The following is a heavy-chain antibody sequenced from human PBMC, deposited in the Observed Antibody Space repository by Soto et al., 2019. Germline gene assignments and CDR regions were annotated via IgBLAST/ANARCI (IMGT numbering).Heavy chain of an antibody. V-gene: IGHV4-59*01. CDR1: GGSISSYY. CDR3: ARERAWSGSSCFDP. CDR2: IYHTGST. Sequence: QVQLQESGPGLVKPSETLSLTCTVSGGSISSYYWSWIRQPPGKGLEWIGYIYHTGSTNYNAYLTSRVTISLDTSKNQFSLKLSSVTAADTAVYYCARERAWSGSSCFDPWGQGTLVTVSS. D-gene: IGHD6-19*01. J-gene: IGHJ5*02.